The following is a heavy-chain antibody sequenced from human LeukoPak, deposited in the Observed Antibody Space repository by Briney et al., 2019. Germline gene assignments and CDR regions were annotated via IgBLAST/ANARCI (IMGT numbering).Heavy chain of an antibody. V-gene: IGHV3-11*01. Sequence: GGSLRLSCAASGFTFSDYYMSWIRQAPGKGLEWVSYISSSGSTIYYADSVKGRFTISRDNAKNSLYLQMNSLRAEDTAVYYCARDPRLNYDFWSGYYQEYYYYGMDVWGQGTTVTVSS. CDR1: GFTFSDYY. CDR2: ISSSGSTI. D-gene: IGHD3-3*01. CDR3: ARDPRLNYDFWSGYYQEYYYYGMDV. J-gene: IGHJ6*02.